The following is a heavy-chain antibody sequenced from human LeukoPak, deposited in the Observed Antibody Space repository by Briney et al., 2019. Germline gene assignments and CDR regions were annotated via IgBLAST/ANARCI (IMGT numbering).Heavy chain of an antibody. D-gene: IGHD3-10*01. V-gene: IGHV4-61*09. CDR3: ARGAYFYGSGINWFDP. J-gene: IGHJ5*02. CDR1: GGSISSSSYY. CDR2: IYTTGST. Sequence: SETLSLTCTVSGGSISSSSYYWSWIRQPAGKGLEWIGHIYTTGSTNYNPSLKSRVTISLDTSKNQFSLKLSSVTAADTAVYYCARGAYFYGSGINWFDPWGQGTLITVSS.